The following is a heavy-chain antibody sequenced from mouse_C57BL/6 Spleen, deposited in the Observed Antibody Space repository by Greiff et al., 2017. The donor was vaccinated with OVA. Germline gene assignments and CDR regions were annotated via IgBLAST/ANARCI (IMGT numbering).Heavy chain of an antibody. CDR2: IYPGSGST. CDR1: GYTFTSYW. J-gene: IGHJ1*03. D-gene: IGHD3-1*01. CDR3: ARLEGRYFDV. V-gene: IGHV1-55*01. Sequence: VQLQQPGAELVKPGASVQMSCKASGYTFTSYWLTWVKQRPGQGLAWIGDIYPGSGSTTYNEKFKSKATLTVDTSTSTAYMQLSSLTSEDSAVYYCARLEGRYFDVWGTGTTVTVSS.